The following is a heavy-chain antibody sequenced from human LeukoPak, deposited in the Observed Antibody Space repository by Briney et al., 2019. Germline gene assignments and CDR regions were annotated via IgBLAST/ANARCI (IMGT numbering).Heavy chain of an antibody. V-gene: IGHV4-39*07. Sequence: PSETLSLTCTVSGDSISSSNNYWGWIRQPPGKGLEWIGSIYYSGSTYYNPSLKSRVTISVDTSKNQFSLKLSSVTAADTAVYYCARVDYDSSGYYYYFDYWGQGTLVTVSS. D-gene: IGHD3-22*01. CDR3: ARVDYDSSGYYYYFDY. CDR1: GDSISSSNNY. J-gene: IGHJ4*02. CDR2: IYYSGST.